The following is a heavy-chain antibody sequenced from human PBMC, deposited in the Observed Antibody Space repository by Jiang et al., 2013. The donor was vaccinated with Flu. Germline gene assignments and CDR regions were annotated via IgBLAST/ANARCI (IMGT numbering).Heavy chain of an antibody. CDR3: ARRGYSRYYYGTDV. V-gene: IGHV2-5*01. D-gene: IGHD6-13*01. CDR1: GFSLSTSGVG. J-gene: IGHJ6*02. CDR2: IYWNDDK. Sequence: KPTQTLTLTCTFSGFSLSTSGVGVGWIRQPPGKALEWLALIYWNDDKRYSPSLKSRLTITKDTSKNQVVLTMTNMDPVDTATYYCARRGYSRYYYGTDVWGQGPRSPSP.